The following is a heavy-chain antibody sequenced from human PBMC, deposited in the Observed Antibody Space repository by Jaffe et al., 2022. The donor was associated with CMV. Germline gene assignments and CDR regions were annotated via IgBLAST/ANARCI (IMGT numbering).Heavy chain of an antibody. J-gene: IGHJ2*01. CDR3: ARGAMGRRWNWNFDL. V-gene: IGHV5-51*01. D-gene: IGHD5-18*01. CDR1: GYSFSDYW. Sequence: EVQLVQSGAEVKKPGESLKISCEASGYSFSDYWIAWVRQMPGKGLEWMGILYPGDSETRYSPSFQGQVTISADKSINTAYLQWSRLKASDTAMYYCARGAMGRRWNWNFDLWGRGTLVTV. CDR2: LYPGDSET.